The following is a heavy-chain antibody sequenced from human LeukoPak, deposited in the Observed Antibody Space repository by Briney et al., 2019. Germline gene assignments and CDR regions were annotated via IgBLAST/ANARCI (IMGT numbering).Heavy chain of an antibody. CDR1: GFTFSNYG. D-gene: IGHD3-3*01. CDR2: IWFDGNNK. Sequence: GGSPRLSCAASGFTFSNYGMHWVRQTPGKGLEWVAVIWFDGNNKFYADSVKGRFTISRDNSNNTLFLQMSSLRVEDTAVYYCARKRRFGNYYYYGMDVWGQGTTVTVSS. V-gene: IGHV3-33*01. CDR3: ARKRRFGNYYYYGMDV. J-gene: IGHJ6*02.